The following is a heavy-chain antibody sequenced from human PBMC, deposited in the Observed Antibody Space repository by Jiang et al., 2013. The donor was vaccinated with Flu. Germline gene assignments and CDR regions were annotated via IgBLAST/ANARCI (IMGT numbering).Heavy chain of an antibody. CDR3: ARGYYYDSSGYFDY. V-gene: IGHV1-69*04. J-gene: IGHJ4*02. CDR2: IIPILGIA. D-gene: IGHD3-22*01. Sequence: SSVKVSCKASGGTFSSYAISWVRQAPGQGLEWMGRIIPILGIANYAQKFQGRVTITADKSTSTAYMELSSLRSEDTAVYYCARGYYYDSSGYFDYWGQGTLVTVSS. CDR1: GGTFSSYA.